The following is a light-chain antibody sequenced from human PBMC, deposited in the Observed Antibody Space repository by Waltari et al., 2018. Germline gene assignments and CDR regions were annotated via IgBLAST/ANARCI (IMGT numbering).Light chain of an antibody. CDR1: SSEFGSYNL. CDR3: CSYAGSKV. Sequence: QSALTQPASVSGSPGQSITIPCTGTSSEFGSYNLVSWYQQHPVKAPKLMIYEVSKRPSGVSNRFSGSKSGNTASLTISGLQAEDEADYYCCSYAGSKVFGGGTKLTVL. CDR2: EVS. J-gene: IGLJ2*01. V-gene: IGLV2-23*02.